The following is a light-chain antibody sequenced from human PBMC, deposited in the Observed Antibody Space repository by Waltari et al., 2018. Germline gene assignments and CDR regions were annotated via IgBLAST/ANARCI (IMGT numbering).Light chain of an antibody. J-gene: IGLJ2*01. CDR2: EVT. CDR1: SSDVGSYNF. CDR3: CSFASRIGV. V-gene: IGLV2-23*02. Sequence: QSALTQPASVSGSPGQSITISCTGTSSDVGSYNFVSWYQQHPGKAPKLIISEVTKRPSGVSNRFSGSKSGKTASLTISGLQADDEADYYCCSFASRIGVFGGGTKVTVL.